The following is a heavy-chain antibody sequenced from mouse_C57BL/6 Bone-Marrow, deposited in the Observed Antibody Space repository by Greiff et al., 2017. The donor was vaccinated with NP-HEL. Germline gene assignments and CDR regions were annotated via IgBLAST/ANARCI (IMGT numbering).Heavy chain of an antibody. CDR1: GFTFTDYY. Sequence: EVQLVESGGGLVQPGGSLSLSCAASGFTFTDYYMSWVRQPPGKALEWLGFIRNKANGYTTEYSASVKGRFTISRDNSQSILYLQMNALRAEDSATYYCARPQLGRGYFDYWGQGTTLTVSS. CDR2: IRNKANGYTT. V-gene: IGHV7-3*01. J-gene: IGHJ2*01. D-gene: IGHD4-1*02. CDR3: ARPQLGRGYFDY.